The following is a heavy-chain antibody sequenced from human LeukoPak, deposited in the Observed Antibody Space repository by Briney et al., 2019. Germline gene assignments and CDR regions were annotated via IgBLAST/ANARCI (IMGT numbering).Heavy chain of an antibody. J-gene: IGHJ4*02. D-gene: IGHD3-3*01. V-gene: IGHV3-30*02. CDR1: GFTFSSYG. Sequence: GGSLRLSCAASGFTFSSYGMHWVRQAPGKGLEWVAFIRYDGSNKYYADSVKGRFTISRDNSKNTLYLQMNSLRAEDTAVYYCAKYHYDFWSGYLPLYYFDYWGQGTLVTVSS. CDR3: AKYHYDFWSGYLPLYYFDY. CDR2: IRYDGSNK.